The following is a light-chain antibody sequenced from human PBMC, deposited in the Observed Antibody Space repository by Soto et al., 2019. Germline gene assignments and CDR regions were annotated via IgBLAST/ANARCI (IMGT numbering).Light chain of an antibody. Sequence: IQLTQSPSSLSASIVDRVTITCRAGQGISTYLAWYQQKPRKAPKLLIYAASTLQSGVPSRFSGSGSGTEFTLTISSLQPDDFATYYCQQYNSYWTCGQGTKGDIK. J-gene: IGKJ1*01. V-gene: IGKV1-9*01. CDR1: QGISTY. CDR3: QQYNSYWT. CDR2: AAS.